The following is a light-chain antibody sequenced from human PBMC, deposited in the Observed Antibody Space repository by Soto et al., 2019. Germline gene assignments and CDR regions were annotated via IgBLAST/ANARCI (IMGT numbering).Light chain of an antibody. CDR2: KAS. V-gene: IGKV1-5*03. CDR3: QKYNSAPQT. J-gene: IGKJ3*01. CDR1: QTISSW. Sequence: DIQMTQSPSTLSGSVGDRVTITCRASQTISSWLAWYQQKPGKAPKLLIYKASTLKSGVPSRFSGSGSGTEFTLTISSLQPDDFATYYCQKYNSAPQTFGPGTKVDIK.